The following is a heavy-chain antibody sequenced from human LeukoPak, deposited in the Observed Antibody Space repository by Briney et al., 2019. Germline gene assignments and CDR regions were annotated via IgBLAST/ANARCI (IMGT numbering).Heavy chain of an antibody. CDR3: ARAGQEWFGELGFDS. V-gene: IGHV3-7*01. D-gene: IGHD3-10*01. CDR2: IKQDGSEK. J-gene: IGHJ4*02. CDR1: GFTFSSYW. Sequence: GGSLRLSCAASGFTFSSYWMSWVRQAPGKGLEWVANIKQDGSEKYYVASVKGRFTISRDNAKNSLYLQMNSLRAEDTAMYYCARAGQEWFGELGFDSWGQGTLVTVSS.